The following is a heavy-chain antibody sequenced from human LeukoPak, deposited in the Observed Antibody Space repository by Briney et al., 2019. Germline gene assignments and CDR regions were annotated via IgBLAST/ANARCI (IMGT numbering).Heavy chain of an antibody. J-gene: IGHJ4*02. D-gene: IGHD6-13*01. V-gene: IGHV4-34*01. CDR1: SGSFRGYY. CDR2: IKHSGST. CDR3: ARTPSVAAALGGFVY. Sequence: PSETLSLTCAVYSGSFRGYYWSWIRHPPGKGLEWIGEIKHSGSTNYNPSLKSRATISVDTSKNQFSLKLSSVTAADTAVYYCARTPSVAAALGGFVYWGQGTLVTVSS.